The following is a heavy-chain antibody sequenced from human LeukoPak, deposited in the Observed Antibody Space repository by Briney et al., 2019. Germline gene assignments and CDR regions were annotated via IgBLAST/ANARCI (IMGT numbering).Heavy chain of an antibody. CDR2: ISWNSGSI. CDR3: AKGEYSSSSGLFDY. Sequence: GGSLRLSCAASGFTFDDYAMHWVRQAPGKGLEWVSGISWNSGSIGYADSVKGRFTISRDNAKNSLYLQMNSLRAEDMALYYCAKGEYSSSSGLFDYWGQGTLVTVSS. V-gene: IGHV3-9*03. D-gene: IGHD6-6*01. J-gene: IGHJ4*02. CDR1: GFTFDDYA.